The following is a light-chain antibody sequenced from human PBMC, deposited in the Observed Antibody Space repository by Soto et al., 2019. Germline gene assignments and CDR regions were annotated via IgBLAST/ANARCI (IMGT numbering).Light chain of an antibody. CDR1: QSFNSIY. CDR3: QQYNNRPPRLT. J-gene: IGKJ4*01. V-gene: IGKV3-20*01. Sequence: EIVLTQSPGTLSLSPGERATLSCRASQSFNSIYLAWYQQKPGQAPRLLIYGASSRATGIPDRFSGNGSGTEFTLTISSLQSEDCALYYCQQYNNRPPRLTFGGGTKVDIK. CDR2: GAS.